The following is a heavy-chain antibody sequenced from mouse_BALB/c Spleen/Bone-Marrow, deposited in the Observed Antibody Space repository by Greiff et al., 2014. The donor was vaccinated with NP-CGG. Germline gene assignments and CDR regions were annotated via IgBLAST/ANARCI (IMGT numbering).Heavy chain of an antibody. CDR1: GYTFTDYY. CDR2: IYPGSGNT. Sequence: QVQLQQSGAELARPGASVKLSCKASGYTFTDYYINWVKQRTGQGLEWIGEIYPGSGNTYYNEKFKGKATLTADKSSSTAYMQLSSLTSEDSAVYFCARGGGNYGAWFAYWGQGTLVTVSA. D-gene: IGHD2-1*01. J-gene: IGHJ3*01. V-gene: IGHV1-77*01. CDR3: ARGGGNYGAWFAY.